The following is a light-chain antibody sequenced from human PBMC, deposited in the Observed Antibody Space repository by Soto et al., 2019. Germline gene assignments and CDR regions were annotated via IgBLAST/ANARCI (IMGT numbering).Light chain of an antibody. V-gene: IGLV2-14*01. CDR3: SSITRSSTSV. Sequence: QSALTQPASVSGSPGQSITISCTGTSSDVGGYNYVSWYQQHPGKAPKLMIYEVTNRPSGVSNRFSGSKSGNTASLTISGLQAEDEADYYCSSITRSSTSVFGTGTKLTVL. CDR2: EVT. J-gene: IGLJ1*01. CDR1: SSDVGGYNY.